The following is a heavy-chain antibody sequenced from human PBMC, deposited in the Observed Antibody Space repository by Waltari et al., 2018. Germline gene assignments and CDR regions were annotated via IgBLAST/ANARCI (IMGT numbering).Heavy chain of an antibody. D-gene: IGHD2-2*01. CDR2: IIPIFGTA. J-gene: IGHJ6*02. CDR1: GGTFSSYA. CDR3: AREDCSSTSCYHYYYYGMDV. V-gene: IGHV1-69*12. Sequence: QVQLVQSGAEVKKPGSSVKVSCKASGGTFSSYAISWVRQAPGQGLEWMGGIIPIFGTANYAQKFQGRVTITADESTSTAYMELSSLRSEDTAVYYCAREDCSSTSCYHYYYYGMDVWGQGTTVTVSS.